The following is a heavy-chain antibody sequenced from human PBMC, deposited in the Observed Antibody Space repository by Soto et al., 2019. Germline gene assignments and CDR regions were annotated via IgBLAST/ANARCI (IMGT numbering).Heavy chain of an antibody. Sequence: PXETLSLTCTVSGGSISDYYWTWIRQPPGKGLEWIGYIYYTGTIHYNPSLKGRVTISIDTSKRQFSLKLTSVTAADTAVYYCARASMTAIAMDVWGQGPTVTVSS. J-gene: IGHJ6*01. D-gene: IGHD2-21*02. CDR3: ARASMTAIAMDV. V-gene: IGHV4-59*01. CDR2: IYYTGTI. CDR1: GGSISDYY.